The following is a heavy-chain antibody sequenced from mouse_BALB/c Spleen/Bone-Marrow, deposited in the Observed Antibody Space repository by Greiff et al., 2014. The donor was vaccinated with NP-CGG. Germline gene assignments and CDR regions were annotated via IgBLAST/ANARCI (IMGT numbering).Heavy chain of an antibody. D-gene: IGHD2-4*01. CDR1: GFTFSSFG. J-gene: IGHJ4*01. CDR3: ARKGAMITHYYAMDY. Sequence: EVNVVESGGGLVQPGGSRKLSCAASGFTFSSFGMHWVRQAPGKGLEWVAYISNGSSTIYYADTVKGRFTISRDNPKNTLFLQMTSLRSEDTAMYYCARKGAMITHYYAMDYWGQGTSVTVSS. V-gene: IGHV5-17*02. CDR2: ISNGSSTI.